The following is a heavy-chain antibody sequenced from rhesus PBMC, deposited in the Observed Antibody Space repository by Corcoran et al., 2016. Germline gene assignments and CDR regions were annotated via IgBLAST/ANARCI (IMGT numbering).Heavy chain of an antibody. V-gene: IGHV4-76*01. Sequence: QAQLQESGPGVVKPSETLSLTCAVSGGSISGGYDWSWIRQPPGKGLEWIWFIYGSSGSTNYNPSLKNRVNMSKDASKNEFALKLSSVTAADTAVYYCARIYTVTWLPIDYWGQGVLVTVSS. J-gene: IGHJ4*01. CDR1: GGSISGGYD. CDR2: IYGSSGST. D-gene: IGHD4-23*01. CDR3: ARIYTVTWLPIDY.